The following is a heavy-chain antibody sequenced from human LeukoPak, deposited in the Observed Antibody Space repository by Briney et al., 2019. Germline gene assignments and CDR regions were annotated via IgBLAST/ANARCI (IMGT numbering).Heavy chain of an antibody. Sequence: GASVKVSCKVSGYTLTELSMHWVRQAPGKGLEWMGGFDPEDGETIYAQKFQGRVTMTEDTSTDTAYMELSSLRSEDTAVYYCARGPEYCSGGSCYPMGYFGYWGQGTLVTVSS. CDR2: FDPEDGET. V-gene: IGHV1-24*01. CDR3: ARGPEYCSGGSCYPMGYFGY. D-gene: IGHD2-15*01. CDR1: GYTLTELS. J-gene: IGHJ4*02.